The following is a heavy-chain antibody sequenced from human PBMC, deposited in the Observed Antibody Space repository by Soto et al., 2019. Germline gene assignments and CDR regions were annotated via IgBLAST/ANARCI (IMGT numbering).Heavy chain of an antibody. J-gene: IGHJ4*02. CDR1: GGSISGYY. V-gene: IGHV4-59*06. CDR2: IYHSGNT. Sequence: PSETLSLTCAVSGGSISGYYWSWIRQTPGKGLEWIGNIYHSGNTYYNPSLKSRLTISVDTSKNHFSLMVDSVTAADTAVYYCARARFQVLYGKPYFDSWGQGTLVTVSS. CDR3: ARARFQVLYGKPYFDS. D-gene: IGHD2-2*02.